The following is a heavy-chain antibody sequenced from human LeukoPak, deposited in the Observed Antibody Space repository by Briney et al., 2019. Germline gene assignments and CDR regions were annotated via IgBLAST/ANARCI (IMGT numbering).Heavy chain of an antibody. CDR1: GYTFTGYY. J-gene: IGHJ5*02. CDR3: ARGSTISGNYDFWSGTWADP. V-gene: IGHV1-2*02. CDR2: INPNSGGT. Sequence: ASVKVSCKASGYTFTGYYMHWVRQAPGQGLEWMGWINPNSGGTNYAQKFQGRVTMTRDTSISTAYMELSRLRSDDTAVYYCARGSTISGNYDFWSGTWADPWGQGTLVTVSS. D-gene: IGHD3-3*01.